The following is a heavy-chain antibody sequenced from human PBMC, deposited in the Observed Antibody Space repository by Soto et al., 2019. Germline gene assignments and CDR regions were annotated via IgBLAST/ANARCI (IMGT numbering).Heavy chain of an antibody. J-gene: IGHJ6*02. V-gene: IGHV4-39*01. CDR3: ASLYGSGSYYNFYHSYGMDF. Sequence: SETLSLTCTVSGGSISSSSYYWGWIRQPPGKGLEWIGSIYYSGSTYYNPSLKSRVTISVDTSKNQFSLKLSSVTAADTAVYYCASLYGSGSYYNFYHSYGMDFWGQGTTVTVAS. D-gene: IGHD3-10*01. CDR1: GGSISSSSYY. CDR2: IYYSGST.